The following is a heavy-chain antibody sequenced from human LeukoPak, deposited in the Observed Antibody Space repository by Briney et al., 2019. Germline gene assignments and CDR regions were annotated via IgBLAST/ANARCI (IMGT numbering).Heavy chain of an antibody. CDR2: VYYSGST. J-gene: IGHJ6*02. CDR3: ASAYTYSSEVYYYGLDA. CDR1: GGSISSDNYY. Sequence: SQTLSLTCTVSGGSISSDNYYWTWIRQHPGKGLEWIGYVYYSGSTYYNPPLKSRIRISVDTSKKQFSLKLSSMTAADTAVYYCASAYTYSSEVYYYGLDAWGQGTPVTVSS. D-gene: IGHD3-16*01. V-gene: IGHV4-31*03.